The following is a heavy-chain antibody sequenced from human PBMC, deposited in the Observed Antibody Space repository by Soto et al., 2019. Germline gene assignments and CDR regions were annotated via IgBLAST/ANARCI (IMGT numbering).Heavy chain of an antibody. D-gene: IGHD2-2*02. CDR1: GFSFSNYA. Sequence: GGSLRLSCAASGFSFSNYAMSWVRQAPGKGLEWVSAISGSGGHIYYASSVKGRFTISRDNSKNTLYLQMNSLRAEDTAVYYCARRGARRDGYTVHWGQGTLVTVSS. V-gene: IGHV3-23*01. J-gene: IGHJ4*02. CDR2: ISGSGGHI. CDR3: ARRGARRDGYTVH.